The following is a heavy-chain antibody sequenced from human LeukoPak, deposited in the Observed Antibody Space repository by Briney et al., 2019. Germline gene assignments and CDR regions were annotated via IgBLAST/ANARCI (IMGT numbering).Heavy chain of an antibody. D-gene: IGHD2-15*01. J-gene: IGHJ4*02. CDR2: IWYDGSNK. CDR3: AKDRLHRSGGSCYSGYFDY. CDR1: GFTFSSYG. V-gene: IGHV3-33*06. Sequence: GGSLRLSCAASGFTFSSYGMHWVRQAPGKGLEGVAVIWYDGSNKYYADSVKGRFTISRDNSKNTLYLQMNSLRAEDTAVYYCAKDRLHRSGGSCYSGYFDYWGQGTLVTVSS.